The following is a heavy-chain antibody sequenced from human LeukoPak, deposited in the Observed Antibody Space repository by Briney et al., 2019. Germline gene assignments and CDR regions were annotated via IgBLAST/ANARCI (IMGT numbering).Heavy chain of an antibody. D-gene: IGHD2-2*01. Sequence: GGSLGLSCTTSGFTFTNYGINWVRQAPGKGLEWVAAIWYDGSKTSYTDSVKGRFTVSRDISKNTVYLQMNGLKAEDTAVYYCARDDCSTTPCYAYWGQGTLVTVSS. CDR2: IWYDGSKT. CDR1: GFTFTNYG. V-gene: IGHV3-33*01. CDR3: ARDDCSTTPCYAY. J-gene: IGHJ4*02.